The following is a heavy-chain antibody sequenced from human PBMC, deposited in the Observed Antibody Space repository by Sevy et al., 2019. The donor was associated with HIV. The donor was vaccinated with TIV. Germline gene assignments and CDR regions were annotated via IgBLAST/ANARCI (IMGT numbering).Heavy chain of an antibody. CDR2: IVGSGNTI. J-gene: IGHJ4*02. D-gene: IGHD6-13*01. CDR3: ARTRFPLKQPERDGYFDY. CDR1: GFTFSDYY. V-gene: IGHV3-11*01. Sequence: GGSLRLSCAASGFTFSDYYMSWIRQAPGKGLEWVSYIVGSGNTIYYADSVKSRFTISRDNAKNSLYLQMNSLRAEDTAVYYCARTRFPLKQPERDGYFDYWGQGTLVTVSS.